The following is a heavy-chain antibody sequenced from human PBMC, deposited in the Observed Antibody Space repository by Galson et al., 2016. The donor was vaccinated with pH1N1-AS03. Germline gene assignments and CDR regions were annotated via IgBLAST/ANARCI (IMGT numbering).Heavy chain of an antibody. CDR2: IYYSDTT. V-gene: IGHV4-39*01. J-gene: IGHJ3*02. Sequence: SETLSLTCKVSGDSISSSRFYWGWIRQPPGKGLEWIGSIYYSDTTYYTSSLKSRVTISVDTSKNEFSLRLTSVTAADTAVYYCARPLAVTDAFDIWGQGTMVTIS. CDR1: GDSISSSRFY. D-gene: IGHD2-21*02. CDR3: ARPLAVTDAFDI.